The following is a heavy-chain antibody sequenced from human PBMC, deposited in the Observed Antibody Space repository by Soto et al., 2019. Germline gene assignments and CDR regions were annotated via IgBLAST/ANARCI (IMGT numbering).Heavy chain of an antibody. CDR2: IWYDGSNK. CDR3: ARDVYQQWQAEAPVP. D-gene: IGHD6-19*01. Sequence: PGESLKISCAASGFTFSSCGMHWVRQAPGKGLEWVAVIWYDGSNKYYADSVKVRFTISRDNSKNTLYLQMNSLRAEDTAVYYCARDVYQQWQAEAPVPWGQGNLVTVSS. V-gene: IGHV3-33*01. J-gene: IGHJ5*02. CDR1: GFTFSSCG.